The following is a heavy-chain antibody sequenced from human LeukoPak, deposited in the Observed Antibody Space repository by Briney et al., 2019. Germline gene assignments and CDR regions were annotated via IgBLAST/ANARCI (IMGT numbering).Heavy chain of an antibody. CDR1: GYTFSSYD. Sequence: ASVKVSCKASGYTFSSYDINWVRQATGQGLEWMGWMNPNSGNTGYAQKFQGRVTITRNTSISTAYMELSSLRSEDTAVYYCARGFSSIAARWGGYYYYYMDVWGKGTTVTVSS. CDR3: ARGFSSIAARWGGYYYYYMDV. V-gene: IGHV1-8*01. D-gene: IGHD6-6*01. CDR2: MNPNSGNT. J-gene: IGHJ6*03.